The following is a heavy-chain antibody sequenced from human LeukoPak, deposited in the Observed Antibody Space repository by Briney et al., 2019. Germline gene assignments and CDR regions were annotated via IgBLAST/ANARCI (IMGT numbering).Heavy chain of an antibody. CDR3: ARERTSVAGTGTFDI. Sequence: SETLSLTRTVSGGSISSSYWSWIRQPPGKGLEWIGYVYYSGSTNYNPSLKSQVTISIDTSKNQFSLKLSSVTAADTAMYYCARERTSVAGTGTFDIWGQGTMVTVSS. D-gene: IGHD6-19*01. CDR2: VYYSGST. CDR1: GGSISSSY. V-gene: IGHV4-59*01. J-gene: IGHJ3*02.